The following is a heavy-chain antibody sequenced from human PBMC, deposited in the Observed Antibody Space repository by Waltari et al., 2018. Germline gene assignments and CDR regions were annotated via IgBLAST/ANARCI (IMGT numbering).Heavy chain of an antibody. V-gene: IGHV1-2*02. CDR2: INPNSGGT. J-gene: IGHJ4*02. CDR1: GYTFTGYY. Sequence: QVQLVQSGAEVKKPGASVKVSCKASGYTFTGYYMHWDRQAPGQGIEWMGWINPNSGGTNYAQKFQGRVTMTRDTSISTAYMELSRLRSDDTAVYYCARAPPRRAGTTVVTPGGDYWGQGTLVTVSS. CDR3: ARAPPRRAGTTVVTPGGDY. D-gene: IGHD4-17*01.